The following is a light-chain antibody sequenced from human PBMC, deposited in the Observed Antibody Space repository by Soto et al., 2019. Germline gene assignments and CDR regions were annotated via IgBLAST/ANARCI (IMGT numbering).Light chain of an antibody. CDR1: SSNIGAGYD. J-gene: IGLJ2*01. V-gene: IGLV1-40*01. CDR3: QSYDSSLSGSMV. CDR2: GNS. Sequence: QSVLTQPPSVSGAPGQRVTISCTGSSSNIGAGYDVHWYQQLPGTAPKLLIYGNSNRPSGVPDRFSGSKSGTSAFLAITGLQDEDEADYYCQSYDSSLSGSMVFGGGTKVTVL.